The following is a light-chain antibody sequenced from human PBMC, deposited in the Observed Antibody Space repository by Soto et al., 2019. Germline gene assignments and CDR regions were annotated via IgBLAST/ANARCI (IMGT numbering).Light chain of an antibody. Sequence: DIQVTQSPSSLSASVGDRVTITCRASQSIRNDLGWYQQRQGKAPKRLIYAASSLQIGVPSRFSGSGSGTEFTLTISSLQPEDFATYYCLQHNSYPWTFGQGTKVDIK. CDR3: LQHNSYPWT. CDR2: AAS. CDR1: QSIRND. J-gene: IGKJ1*01. V-gene: IGKV1-17*01.